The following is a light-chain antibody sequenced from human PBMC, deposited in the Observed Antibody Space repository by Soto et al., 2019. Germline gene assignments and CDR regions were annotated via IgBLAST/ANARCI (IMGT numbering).Light chain of an antibody. CDR1: QDMNTY. J-gene: IGKJ5*01. Sequence: DLPLTQSPSFLSASVGYTVTVSVRASQDMNTYVAWYQQKPGKAPKLLIYGASTLQSGVPSRFSGSESGAVFTLTISSLQPEDFATYYCQQLHSYPITCGQGTRLDI. CDR3: QQLHSYPIT. CDR2: GAS. V-gene: IGKV1-9*01.